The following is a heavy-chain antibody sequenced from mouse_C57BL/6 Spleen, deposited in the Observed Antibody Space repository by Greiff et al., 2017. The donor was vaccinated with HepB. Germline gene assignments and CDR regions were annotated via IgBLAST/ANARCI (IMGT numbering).Heavy chain of an antibody. V-gene: IGHV1-19*01. CDR3: ARCGVTTFFDY. CDR2: INPYNGGT. Sequence: VQLKQSGPVLVKPGASVKMSCKASGYTFTDYYMNWVKQSHGKSLEWIGVINPYNGGTSYNQKFKGKATLTVDKSSSTAYMELNSLTSEDSAVYYCARCGVTTFFDYWGQGTTLTVSS. J-gene: IGHJ2*01. CDR1: GYTFTDYY. D-gene: IGHD2-2*01.